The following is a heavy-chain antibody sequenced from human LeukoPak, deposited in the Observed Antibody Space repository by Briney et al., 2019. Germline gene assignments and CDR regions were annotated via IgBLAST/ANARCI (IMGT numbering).Heavy chain of an antibody. Sequence: SETLSLTCTASGYSISSGYYWGWLRQPPGKGVEWIGRSCNSGSTYYDPSLRSRVTISVDKSKNQLSLQLSSVTAADTAVYYCARRWYVLGSYRTKFAYWGQGTLVTVPS. D-gene: IGHD3-16*02. CDR3: ARRWYVLGSYRTKFAY. CDR2: SCNSGST. J-gene: IGHJ4*02. V-gene: IGHV4-38-2*02. CDR1: GYSISSGYY.